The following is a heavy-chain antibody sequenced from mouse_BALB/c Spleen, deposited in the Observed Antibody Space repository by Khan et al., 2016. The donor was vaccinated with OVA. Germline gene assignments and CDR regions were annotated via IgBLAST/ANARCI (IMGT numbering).Heavy chain of an antibody. CDR2: ISSGNATI. Sequence: EVELVESGGGLVQPGGSRKLSCAASGFTFSSFGMHWVRQAPEKGLEWVAYISSGNATIYYADIVKGRFTISRDNPKNTLFLQMTSLGSEDTAMYYCARSMIATWYFDVWGAGTTVTVSS. CDR3: ARSMIATWYFDV. CDR1: GFTFSSFG. D-gene: IGHD2-4*01. J-gene: IGHJ1*01. V-gene: IGHV5-17*02.